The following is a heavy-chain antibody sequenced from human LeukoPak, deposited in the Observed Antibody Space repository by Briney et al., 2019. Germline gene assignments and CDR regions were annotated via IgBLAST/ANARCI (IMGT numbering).Heavy chain of an antibody. J-gene: IGHJ4*02. V-gene: IGHV3-23*01. CDR2: ICVSGGSS. D-gene: IGHD3-10*01. CDR3: VPSPYGSGSYGAFDY. CDR1: GFPFRSYA. Sequence: GGSLTLSCAASGFPFRSYAMNWVRQTPGKGLEWVSAICVSGGSSYDADSVNGHFTISKDNANKTLYLQLDSLSAEDTAVDYSVPSPYGSGSYGAFDYWGQGTQVTVSS.